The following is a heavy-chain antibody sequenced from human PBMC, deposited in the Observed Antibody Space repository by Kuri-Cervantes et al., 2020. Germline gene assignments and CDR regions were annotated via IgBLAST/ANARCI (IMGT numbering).Heavy chain of an antibody. CDR3: ARDYYDSSGTFDY. D-gene: IGHD3-22*01. J-gene: IGHJ4*02. CDR2: IWYDGSNK. CDR1: GFTFSSYG. V-gene: IGHV3-33*01. Sequence: GESLKISCAASGFTFSSYGMHWVRQAPGKGLEWVAVIWYDGSNKYYADSVKGRFTISRDNSKNTLYLQMNSLRAADTAVYYCARDYYDSSGTFDYWGQGTLVTVSS.